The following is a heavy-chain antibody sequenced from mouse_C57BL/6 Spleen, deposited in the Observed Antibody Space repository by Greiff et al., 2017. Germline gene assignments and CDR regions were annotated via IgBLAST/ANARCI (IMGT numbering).Heavy chain of an antibody. CDR1: GYTFTSYW. J-gene: IGHJ4*01. CDR2: IPPNSGST. Sequence: QVQLQQPGAELVKPGASVKLSCKASGYTFTSYWMHWVKQRPGQGLEWIGMIPPNSGSTNYNEKFTSKATLTVDKSSSTAYMQLSSLTSEDSAVYYCARLDYGFAMDYWGQGTSVTVSS. V-gene: IGHV1-64*01. CDR3: ARLDYGFAMDY. D-gene: IGHD1-1*01.